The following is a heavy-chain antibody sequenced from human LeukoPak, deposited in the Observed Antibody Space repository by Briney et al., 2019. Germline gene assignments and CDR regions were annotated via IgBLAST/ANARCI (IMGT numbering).Heavy chain of an antibody. Sequence: PAGSLRLSCAASGFTFSSYEMNWFRQAPGKSLEWVAYICSTGTTISYADSVKGRFTISTDNTKNSLYLQMNSPTAEDTAVYYCPRGERPNAFDRWGKGPMLTVSS. D-gene: IGHD3-16*02. J-gene: IGHJ3*01. CDR2: ICSTGTTI. V-gene: IGHV3-48*03. CDR1: GFTFSSYE. CDR3: PRGERPNAFDR.